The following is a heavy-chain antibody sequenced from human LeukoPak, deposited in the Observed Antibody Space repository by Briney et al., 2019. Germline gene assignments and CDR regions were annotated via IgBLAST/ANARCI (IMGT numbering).Heavy chain of an antibody. CDR1: GFTFSSYS. J-gene: IGHJ3*02. V-gene: IGHV3-21*01. Sequence: GGSLRLSCAASGFTFSSYSMNWVRQAPGKGLEWVSSISSSSSYIYYADSVKGRFTISRDNAKNSLYLQMNSLRAEDTAVYYCARRQGRRGTVGPTILKGAFDIWGQGTMVTVSS. D-gene: IGHD1-26*01. CDR3: ARRQGRRGTVGPTILKGAFDI. CDR2: ISSSSSYI.